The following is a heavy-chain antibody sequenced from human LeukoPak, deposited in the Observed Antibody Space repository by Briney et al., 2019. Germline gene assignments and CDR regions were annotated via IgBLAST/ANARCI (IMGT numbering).Heavy chain of an antibody. CDR2: IIPIFGTA. J-gene: IGHJ4*02. V-gene: IGHV1-69*05. CDR3: ARGRYYDSSGEFDY. D-gene: IGHD3-22*01. Sequence: GASVKVSCKASGGTFSSYAISWVRQAPGQGLEWMGGIIPIFGTANYAQKFQGRVTMTRDMSTSTVYMELSSLRSEDTAVYYCARGRYYDSSGEFDYWGQGTLVTVSS. CDR1: GGTFSSYA.